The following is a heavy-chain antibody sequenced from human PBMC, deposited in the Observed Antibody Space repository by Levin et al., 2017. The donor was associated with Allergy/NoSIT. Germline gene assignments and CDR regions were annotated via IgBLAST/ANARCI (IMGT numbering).Heavy chain of an antibody. Sequence: GGSLRLSCAASGFTFSSYAMHWVRQAPGKGLEWVAVIYYDGSKIYYADSVKGRFTISRDNSKNTLYLQMNSLGAEDTAVYYCARGHYSSRWYDAFDTWGQGTVVTVSS. J-gene: IGHJ3*02. D-gene: IGHD6-13*01. CDR1: GFTFSSYA. V-gene: IGHV3-30-3*01. CDR2: IYYDGSKI. CDR3: ARGHYSSRWYDAFDT.